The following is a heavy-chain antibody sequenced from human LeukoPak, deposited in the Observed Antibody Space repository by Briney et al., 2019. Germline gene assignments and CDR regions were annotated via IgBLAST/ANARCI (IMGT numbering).Heavy chain of an antibody. V-gene: IGHV4-38-2*02. CDR1: GYSISSGYY. D-gene: IGHD6-19*01. CDR3: ARGAGNWFDP. Sequence: SETLSLTCTVSGYSISSGYYWGWIRQPPGKGLVWIGSIYHSGSTYYNPSLKSRVTISVDTSKNQFSLKLSSVTAADTAVYYCARGAGNWFDPWGQGTLVTVSS. CDR2: IYHSGST. J-gene: IGHJ5*02.